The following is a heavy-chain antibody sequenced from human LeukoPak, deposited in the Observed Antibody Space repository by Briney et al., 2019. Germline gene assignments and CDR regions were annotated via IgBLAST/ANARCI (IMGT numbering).Heavy chain of an antibody. J-gene: IGHJ4*02. CDR2: INPDGSVT. V-gene: IGHV3-74*01. D-gene: IGHD2-8*01. CDR3: ARGVNGNSDY. Sequence: QPGGSLRLSCAASGFTFSSSWMHWVRQAPGKGLVWVSRINPDGSVTTYVDSVKGRFTISRDNAKNTLYLRLNSLTAEDTAVYYCARGVNGNSDYWGQGTLVTVSS. CDR1: GFTFSSSW.